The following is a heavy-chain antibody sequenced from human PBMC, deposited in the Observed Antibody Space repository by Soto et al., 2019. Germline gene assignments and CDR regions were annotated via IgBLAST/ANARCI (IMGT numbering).Heavy chain of an antibody. CDR1: GLTFSNYA. V-gene: IGHV3-23*01. D-gene: IGHD6-19*01. Sequence: EVQLLESGGGLVQPGGSLKLSCAASGLTFSNYAMGWVRQAPGKGLEWVAAISGSASHTYYADSVKGRFTISRDNSRSNLNLQMKSLRAEDTAVDYCATDSQQWLGHGFDIWGHGKMVTV. CDR2: ISGSASHT. CDR3: ATDSQQWLGHGFDI. J-gene: IGHJ3*02.